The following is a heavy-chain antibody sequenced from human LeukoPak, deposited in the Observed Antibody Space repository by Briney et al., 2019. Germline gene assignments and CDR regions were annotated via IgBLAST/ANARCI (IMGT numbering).Heavy chain of an antibody. D-gene: IGHD1-26*01. V-gene: IGHV3-15*01. CDR2: ITSKTDGGTI. Sequence: GGSLRLTCAASGFTFTNAWMSWVCQAPGKGLEWVGRITSKTDGGTIAYAAPVKGRFTISRDDSKNTLFLQMNSLNTEDTAVYYCTSSPQGESSAKIDFWGQGTLVTVSS. CDR3: TSSPQGESSAKIDF. J-gene: IGHJ4*02. CDR1: GFTFTNAW.